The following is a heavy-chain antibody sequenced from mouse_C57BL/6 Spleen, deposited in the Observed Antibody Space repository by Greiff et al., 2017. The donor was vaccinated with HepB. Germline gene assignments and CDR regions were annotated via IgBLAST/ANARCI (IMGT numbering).Heavy chain of an antibody. CDR1: GYAFSSSW. Sequence: VQLQQSGPELVKPGASVKISCKASGYAFSSSWMNWVKQRPGKGLEWIGRIYPGDGDTNYNGKFKGKATLTADKSSSTAYMQLSSLTSEDSAVYFCARSVTTVVGGAMDYWGQGTSVTVAS. D-gene: IGHD1-1*01. CDR3: ARSVTTVVGGAMDY. CDR2: IYPGDGDT. J-gene: IGHJ4*01. V-gene: IGHV1-82*01.